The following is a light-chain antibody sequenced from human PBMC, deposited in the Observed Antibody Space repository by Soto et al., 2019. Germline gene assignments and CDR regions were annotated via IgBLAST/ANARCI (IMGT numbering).Light chain of an antibody. J-gene: IGLJ3*02. CDR1: SSDVGGYNY. Sequence: QSVLTQPASVSGSPGQSITISCTGTSSDVGGYNYVSWYQQHPGKAPKLMIYEVSNRPSGVSNRFSGSKSGNTASLTISGLQAEDEADYYCSASSSTVVFGGGTKVTVL. V-gene: IGLV2-14*01. CDR3: SASSSTVV. CDR2: EVS.